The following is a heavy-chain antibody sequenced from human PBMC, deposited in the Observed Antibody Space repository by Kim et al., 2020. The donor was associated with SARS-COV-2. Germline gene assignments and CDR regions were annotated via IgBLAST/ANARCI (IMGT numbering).Heavy chain of an antibody. Sequence: SETLSLTCTVSHGPITNYVWNWIRQPPGKGLEWVGQTHHSGSAKYNPSLKSRLTMSVDTSREQVSLRLGSVTAADTAVYYCVGEGNWFGTQHWGQGSLVTVAS. D-gene: IGHD1-1*01. CDR2: THHSGSA. V-gene: IGHV4-59*01. J-gene: IGHJ1*01. CDR1: HGPITNYV. CDR3: VGEGNWFGTQH.